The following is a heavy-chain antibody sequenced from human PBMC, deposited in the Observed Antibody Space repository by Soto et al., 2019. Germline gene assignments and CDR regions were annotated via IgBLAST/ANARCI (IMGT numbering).Heavy chain of an antibody. D-gene: IGHD6-13*01. J-gene: IGHJ6*02. CDR1: GFTFSSYG. Sequence: QVQLVESGGGVVQPGRSLRLSCAASGFTFSSYGMHWVRQAPGKGLEWVAVIWYDGSNKYYADSVKGRFTISRDNSKNTLYLQMNSLRAEDTAVYYCAREKTAVGIYYYYHGMDVWGQGTTVTVSS. CDR3: AREKTAVGIYYYYHGMDV. V-gene: IGHV3-33*01. CDR2: IWYDGSNK.